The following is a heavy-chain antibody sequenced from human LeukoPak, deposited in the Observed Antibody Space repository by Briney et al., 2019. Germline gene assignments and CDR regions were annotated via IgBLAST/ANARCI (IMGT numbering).Heavy chain of an antibody. Sequence: GGSLRLSCAASGFTFSNYAISWVRQAPGKGLEWVSAISGSGGGTYYADSVKGRFTISRDTSKNTLYLQMNSLRAEDTAIYYCAKDYSGSYYLIDFWGQGTLVTVSS. CDR1: GFTFSNYA. V-gene: IGHV3-23*01. CDR3: AKDYSGSYYLIDF. J-gene: IGHJ4*02. CDR2: ISGSGGGT. D-gene: IGHD1-26*01.